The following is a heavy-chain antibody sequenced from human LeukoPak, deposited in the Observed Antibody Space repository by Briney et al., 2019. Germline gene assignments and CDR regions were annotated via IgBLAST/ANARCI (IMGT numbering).Heavy chain of an antibody. CDR2: IKEDGTAK. J-gene: IGHJ3*02. Sequence: PGGSLRLSCAASGFTFSSSWMAWVRQAPGKGLEWVGNIKEDGTAKNYVVSVRGRFTISRDNAKNPLYLQMNSLRGEDTAVYYCTRDSGYNAFDIWGQGTMVTVSS. CDR1: GFTFSSSW. CDR3: TRDSGYNAFDI. D-gene: IGHD5-12*01. V-gene: IGHV3-7*01.